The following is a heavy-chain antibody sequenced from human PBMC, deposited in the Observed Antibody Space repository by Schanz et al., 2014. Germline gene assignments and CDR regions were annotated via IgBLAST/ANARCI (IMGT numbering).Heavy chain of an antibody. J-gene: IGHJ6*03. D-gene: IGHD2-2*02. CDR2: IIPILGIA. CDR3: AGTYCSSTSCYTGYYYMDV. V-gene: IGHV1-69*02. Sequence: QVQLVQSGAEVKKPGSSVKVSCTASGGTFSSYTISWVRQAPGQGLEWMGRIIPILGIANYAQNFQGRVTIPADKSTSTAYMELTSLRSEDTAVYYCAGTYCSSTSCYTGYYYMDVWGKGTTVTVSS. CDR1: GGTFSSYT.